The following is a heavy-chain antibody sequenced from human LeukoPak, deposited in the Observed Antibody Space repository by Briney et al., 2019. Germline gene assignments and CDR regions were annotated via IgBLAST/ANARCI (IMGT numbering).Heavy chain of an antibody. CDR3: ASVLYCGADCYSGRYFFDY. J-gene: IGHJ4*02. CDR1: GYTFTSYD. V-gene: IGHV1-46*01. CDR2: INPSGDST. Sequence: ASVKVSCKASGYTFTSYDMHWVRQAPGQGLEWMGMINPSGDSTSYAQKFQGRVTMTRDTSTSTVYMELSSLRSEDTAVYYCASVLYCGADCYSGRYFFDYWGQGTLVTVSS. D-gene: IGHD2-21*02.